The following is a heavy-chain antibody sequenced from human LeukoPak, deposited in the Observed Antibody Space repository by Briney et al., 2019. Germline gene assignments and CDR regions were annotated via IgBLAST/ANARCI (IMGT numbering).Heavy chain of an antibody. D-gene: IGHD3-3*01. CDR2: ITSSGGAV. J-gene: IGHJ6*02. V-gene: IGHV3-48*03. CDR3: ARPPSITNPYFGMDV. CDR1: GFTFSSYG. Sequence: GGSLRLSCAASGFTFSSYGMNWVRQAPGKGRGWVSYITSSGGAVYYADSVKGRFTISRDNAKSSLYLQMNSLRAEDTAVYYCARPPSITNPYFGMDVWGQGTTVTVSS.